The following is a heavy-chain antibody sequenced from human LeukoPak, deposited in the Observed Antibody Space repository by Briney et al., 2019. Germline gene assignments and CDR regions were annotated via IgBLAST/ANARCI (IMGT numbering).Heavy chain of an antibody. CDR3: ARDGIKYDFWSGYYYMDV. CDR1: GFTFSSYS. J-gene: IGHJ6*03. D-gene: IGHD3-3*01. Sequence: PGGSLRLSCAASGFTFSSYSMNWVRQAPGKGLEWVSYISSSSSTIYYADSVKGRFTISRDNAKNSLYLQMNSLRAEDTAVYYCARDGIKYDFWSGYYYMDVWGKGTTVTASS. V-gene: IGHV3-48*04. CDR2: ISSSSSTI.